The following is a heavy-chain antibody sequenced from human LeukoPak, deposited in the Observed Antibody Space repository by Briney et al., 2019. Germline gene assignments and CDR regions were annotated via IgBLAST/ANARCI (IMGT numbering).Heavy chain of an antibody. CDR1: GGSISSYY. Sequence: SETLSLTCTVSGGSISSYYWSWIRQPPGKGLEWIGYIYYSGSTNYKPSLKSRATISVDTSKNQFSLKLSSVTAADTAVYYCARVEEGYGSGRRENYYYYYMDVWGKGTTVTISS. D-gene: IGHD3-10*01. CDR2: IYYSGST. J-gene: IGHJ6*03. CDR3: ARVEEGYGSGRRENYYYYYMDV. V-gene: IGHV4-59*01.